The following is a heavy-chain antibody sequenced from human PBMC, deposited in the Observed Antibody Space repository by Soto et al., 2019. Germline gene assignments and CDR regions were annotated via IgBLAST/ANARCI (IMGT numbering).Heavy chain of an antibody. CDR2: ISSSSSTI. D-gene: IGHD6-19*01. J-gene: IGHJ4*02. CDR1: GFTFSSYS. CDR3: ARMSGYSSGWFDY. V-gene: IGHV3-48*01. Sequence: GGSLRLSCAASGFTFSSYSMNWVRQAPGKGLEWVSYISSSSSTIYYADSVKGRFTISRDNAKNSLYLQMNSLRAEDTAVYYCARMSGYSSGWFDYWGQGTLVTVSS.